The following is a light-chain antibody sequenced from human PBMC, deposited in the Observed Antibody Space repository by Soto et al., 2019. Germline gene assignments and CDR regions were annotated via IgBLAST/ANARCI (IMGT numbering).Light chain of an antibody. CDR1: SSAVGGNNY. Sequence: QSVLTQPASVSGSPGQSITISCTGTSSAVGGNNYVSWYQQHPGKAPKLMIYEVSNRPSGVSTRFSGSKSGNTASLTISGLQAEDEADYYCSSYTSSSTLVFGGGTKVTVL. CDR3: SSYTSSSTLV. CDR2: EVS. J-gene: IGLJ2*01. V-gene: IGLV2-14*01.